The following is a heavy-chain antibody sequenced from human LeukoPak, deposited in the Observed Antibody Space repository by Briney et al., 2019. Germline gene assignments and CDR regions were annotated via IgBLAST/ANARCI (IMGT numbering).Heavy chain of an antibody. CDR2: VYSSGVG. CDR1: GFTVSSNY. D-gene: IGHD3-22*01. J-gene: IGHJ4*02. V-gene: IGHV4-4*07. CDR3: AREEFLHEIDSSGYFVY. Sequence: PGGSLRLSCAASGFTVSSNYMSWVRQAPGKGLEWLGRVYSSGVGNYNPSLTSRVTMSVDTSKNQFSLKLTSLTAADTAVYYCAREEFLHEIDSSGYFVYWGQGTLVTVSS.